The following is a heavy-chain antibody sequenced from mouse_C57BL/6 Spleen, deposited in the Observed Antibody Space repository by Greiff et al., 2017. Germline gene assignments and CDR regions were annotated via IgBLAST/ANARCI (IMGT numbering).Heavy chain of an antibody. Sequence: QVQLQQPGAELVRPGSSVKLSCKASGYTFTSYWMNWVKQRPIQGLEWIGNIDPSDSEPHYNQKFKDKATLTVDKSSSTAYMQLSSLTSEDSSVYYWAHYGSSYGYFDVWGTGTTVTVSS. CDR1: GYTFTSYW. J-gene: IGHJ1*03. V-gene: IGHV1-52*01. CDR2: IDPSDSEP. D-gene: IGHD1-1*01. CDR3: AHYGSSYGYFDV.